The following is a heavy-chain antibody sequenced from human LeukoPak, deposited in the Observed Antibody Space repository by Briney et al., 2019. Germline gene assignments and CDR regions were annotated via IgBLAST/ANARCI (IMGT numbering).Heavy chain of an antibody. D-gene: IGHD3-10*01. Sequence: PSETLSLTCSVYGGSFNDYYWTWVRQPPGKGLEFIGEISQSGGSDRNPSLKSRLTISLDTSKNQFSLKLSSVTAADTAVYYCAREQDVLLWFGVVWGQGTLVTVSS. CDR3: AREQDVLLWFGVV. V-gene: IGHV4-34*01. CDR1: GGSFNDYY. CDR2: ISQSGGS. J-gene: IGHJ4*02.